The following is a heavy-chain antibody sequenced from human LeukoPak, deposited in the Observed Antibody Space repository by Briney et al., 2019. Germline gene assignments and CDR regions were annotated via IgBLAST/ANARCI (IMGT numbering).Heavy chain of an antibody. Sequence: GGSLRLSCSASGFTFSRYAMHWVRQAPGKGLEYVSAISSNGGSTYYADSVKGRFTITRDNSKNTLYLQMSSLRAEDTAVYYCVKDGGYSGYETFGYWGQGTLATVSS. CDR2: ISSNGGST. D-gene: IGHD5-12*01. V-gene: IGHV3-64D*06. CDR3: VKDGGYSGYETFGY. CDR1: GFTFSRYA. J-gene: IGHJ4*02.